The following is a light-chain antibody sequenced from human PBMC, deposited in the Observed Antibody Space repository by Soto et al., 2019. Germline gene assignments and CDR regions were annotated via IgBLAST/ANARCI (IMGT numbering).Light chain of an antibody. CDR3: QQYYSSPTWT. CDR1: QSVLSSSNNKND. CDR2: WAS. J-gene: IGKJ1*01. Sequence: DIVMTLSPESLVVSLGERATIKCKSSQSVLSSSNNKNDLAWYQQKPGQPPKLLIYWASTRESGVPDRFSGSASGTDFTLTISRLQPEDVAVYSCQQYYSSPTWTFGQGTKVDIK. V-gene: IGKV4-1*01.